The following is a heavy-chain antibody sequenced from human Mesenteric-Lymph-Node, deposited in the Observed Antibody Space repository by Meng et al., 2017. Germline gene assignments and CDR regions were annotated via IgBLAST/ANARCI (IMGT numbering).Heavy chain of an antibody. J-gene: IGHJ4*02. CDR2: ISYDGSNK. V-gene: IGHV3-30*01. Sequence: GESLKISCAASGFTFSSYAMHWVRQALGKGLEWVAVISYDGSNKYYADSVKGRFTISRDNSKNTLYLQMNSLRAEDTAVYYCAGAPNYDWGQGTLVTVSS. D-gene: IGHD4/OR15-4a*01. CDR3: AGAPNYD. CDR1: GFTFSSYA.